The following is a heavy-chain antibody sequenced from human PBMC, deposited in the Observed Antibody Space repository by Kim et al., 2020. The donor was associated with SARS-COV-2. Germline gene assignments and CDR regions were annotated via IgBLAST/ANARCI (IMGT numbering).Heavy chain of an antibody. D-gene: IGHD3-16*01. CDR3: ARLKGPTQSPYDYVWGSPLDDHYYGMDV. CDR2: IYPGDSDT. J-gene: IGHJ6*02. Sequence: GESLKISCKGSGYSFTSYWIGWVRQMPGKGLEWMGIIYPGDSDTRYSPSFQGQVTISADKSISTAYLQWSSLKASDTAMYYCARLKGPTQSPYDYVWGSPLDDHYYGMDVWGQGTTVTVSS. V-gene: IGHV5-51*01. CDR1: GYSFTSYW.